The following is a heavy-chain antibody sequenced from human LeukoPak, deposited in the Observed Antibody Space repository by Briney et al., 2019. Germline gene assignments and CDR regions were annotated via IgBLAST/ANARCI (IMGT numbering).Heavy chain of an antibody. CDR3: ARDRYGDGFAHLDY. CDR2: ITPSGGT. Sequence: ASVKVSCKASRYTLTSYAIHWVRQAPGQGLEWMGWITPSGGTNYPQKFPGRVAITWDTSITTAYMDLSRLTSDDTAVYYCARDRYGDGFAHLDYWGQGALVTVSS. CDR1: RYTLTSYA. D-gene: IGHD5-24*01. V-gene: IGHV1-2*02. J-gene: IGHJ4*02.